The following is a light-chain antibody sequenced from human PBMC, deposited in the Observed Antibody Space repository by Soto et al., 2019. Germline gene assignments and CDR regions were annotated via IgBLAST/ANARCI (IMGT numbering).Light chain of an antibody. CDR3: QQYGRSSLGT. CDR2: GAS. V-gene: IGKV3-20*01. CDR1: QSLSSSF. Sequence: EIVLTQSPGTLSLSPGERATLSCRASQSLSSSFLAWYQQKPGQAPRLLIYGASNRATGIPDRFSGRGSGTDFTLTIIRLEPEDSAVYYCQQYGRSSLGTFGPGTKVDIK. J-gene: IGKJ3*01.